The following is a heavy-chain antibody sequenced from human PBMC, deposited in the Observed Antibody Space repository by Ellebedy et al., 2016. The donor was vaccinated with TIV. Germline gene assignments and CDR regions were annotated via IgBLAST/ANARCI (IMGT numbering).Heavy chain of an antibody. CDR2: VHTSGNP. J-gene: IGHJ4*02. V-gene: IGHV4-4*07. Sequence: SETLSLTXTVSGGSLKNYYWNWIRQPAGEGLDWIGRVHTSGNPNYKSSLKSRVTMSIDTSKNQFSLKLNSVTAADTAIYYCARLCSTFSCSGAFDFWGQGILVTVSS. CDR1: GGSLKNYY. CDR3: ARLCSTFSCSGAFDF. D-gene: IGHD3-10*02.